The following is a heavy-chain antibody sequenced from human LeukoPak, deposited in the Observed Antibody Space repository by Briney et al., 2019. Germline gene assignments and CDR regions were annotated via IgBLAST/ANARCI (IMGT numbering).Heavy chain of an antibody. CDR1: GFTFSSYS. V-gene: IGHV3-21*01. J-gene: IGHJ6*02. CDR3: ARDNGPDYDILTGYYPDYYGMDV. D-gene: IGHD3-9*01. Sequence: GGSLRLSCAASGFTFSSYSMNWVRQAPGKGLEWVSSISSSSSYIYYADSVKGRFTISRDNAKNSLYLQMNSLRAEDTAVYYCARDNGPDYDILTGYYPDYYGMDVWGQGTTVTVYS. CDR2: ISSSSSYI.